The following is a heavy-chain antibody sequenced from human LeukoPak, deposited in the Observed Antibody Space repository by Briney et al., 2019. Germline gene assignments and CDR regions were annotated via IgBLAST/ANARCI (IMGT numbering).Heavy chain of an antibody. D-gene: IGHD1-1*01. J-gene: IGHJ6*03. CDR3: ARGAVNRYNWNDDNYYYYYMDV. Sequence: ASVKVSCKASGYTFTSYGISWVRQAPGQGLEWMGWISAYNGNTNYAQKLQGRVTMTTDTSTSAAYMELRSLRSDDTAVYYCARGAVNRYNWNDDNYYYYYMDVWGKGTTVIISS. V-gene: IGHV1-18*01. CDR2: ISAYNGNT. CDR1: GYTFTSYG.